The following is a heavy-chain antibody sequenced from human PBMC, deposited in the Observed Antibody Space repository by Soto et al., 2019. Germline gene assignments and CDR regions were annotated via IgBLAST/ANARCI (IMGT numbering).Heavy chain of an antibody. D-gene: IGHD3-10*01. Sequence: LKISCKGSGYRFSSYWIGWVRQRPGKGLEWMGIIYPDDSDTRYSPSFQGQVTISVDDSLSTAYLQWSSLKASDTAMYYCARHPAYKVDNHGYYFDYWGQGTLVTVSS. CDR1: GYRFSSYW. J-gene: IGHJ4*02. CDR3: ARHPAYKVDNHGYYFDY. V-gene: IGHV5-51*01. CDR2: IYPDDSDT.